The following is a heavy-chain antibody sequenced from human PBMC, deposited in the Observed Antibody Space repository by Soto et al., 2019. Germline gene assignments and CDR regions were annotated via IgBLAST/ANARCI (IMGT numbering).Heavy chain of an antibody. CDR1: GYTFSDFD. CDR2: MNAKSGDT. CDR3: ARGNPFNYAGFDV. Sequence: QAHLEQSGAELKRPGASVKVSCKASGYTFSDFDINWLRQASGQGPEWMGWMNAKSGDTFFPQRVQGKYNMTWDTSLSTAYMEVGSLTSDDTAIYYCARGNPFNYAGFDVWGQGTRVAVSS. J-gene: IGHJ6*02. V-gene: IGHV1-8*01. D-gene: IGHD3-16*01.